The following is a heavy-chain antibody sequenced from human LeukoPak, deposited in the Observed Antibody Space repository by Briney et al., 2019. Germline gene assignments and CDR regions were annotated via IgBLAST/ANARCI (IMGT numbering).Heavy chain of an antibody. Sequence: GGSLRLSCAASGFTFSSYAMNWVRQAPGKGLEWVSGIGGSGGNTYYADSVKGRFTISRDNSKNTLYLQMNSLRAEDTAVYYCARRDTVGAPDYYYYGMDVWGQGTTVTVSS. J-gene: IGHJ6*02. D-gene: IGHD1-26*01. V-gene: IGHV3-23*01. CDR1: GFTFSSYA. CDR3: ARRDTVGAPDYYYYGMDV. CDR2: IGGSGGNT.